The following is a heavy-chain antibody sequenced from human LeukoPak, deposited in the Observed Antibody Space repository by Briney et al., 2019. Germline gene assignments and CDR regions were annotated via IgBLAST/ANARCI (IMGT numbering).Heavy chain of an antibody. CDR2: IKQDGSEK. J-gene: IGHJ4*02. Sequence: GGSLRLSCAASGFTFSSYWMSWVRQAPGKGLEWVANIKQDGSEKYYVDSVKGRFTISRDNAKNSLYLQMNSLRAEDTAVYYCARVLTRGPEMATIFGFDYWGQGTLVTVSS. CDR1: GFTFSSYW. D-gene: IGHD5-24*01. V-gene: IGHV3-7*01. CDR3: ARVLTRGPEMATIFGFDY.